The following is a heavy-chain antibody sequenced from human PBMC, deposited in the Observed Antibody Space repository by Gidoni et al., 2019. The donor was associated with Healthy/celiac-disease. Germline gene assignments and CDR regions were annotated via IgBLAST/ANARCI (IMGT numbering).Heavy chain of an antibody. CDR1: GFTFSSYS. J-gene: IGHJ4*02. CDR3: ARAWRQQLVPLAYDY. Sequence: EVQLVESGGGLVKPGGSLRLSCAASGFTFSSYSMNWVRQAPGKGLECVSYISSSSSDIYYADSVKGRFTISRDNTKNSLYLQRNSLRAEDTAVYYCARAWRQQLVPLAYDYWGQGTLVTVSS. D-gene: IGHD6-13*01. CDR2: ISSSSSDI. V-gene: IGHV3-21*01.